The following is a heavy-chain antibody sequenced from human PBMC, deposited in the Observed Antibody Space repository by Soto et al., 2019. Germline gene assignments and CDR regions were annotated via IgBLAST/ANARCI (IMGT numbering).Heavy chain of an antibody. D-gene: IGHD1-26*01. CDR1: GYTFTGYY. CDR3: AKGGAIVAAGTRVYLYNAMDV. V-gene: IGHV1-2*02. CDR2: INPNSGDT. Sequence: GASVKVSCKASGYTFTGYYVHWVRQAPGQGLEWMGWINPNSGDTSLAQRFQGRVTMNRDTSIGTAYMELRGLTSDDTAEYYCAKGGAIVAAGTRVYLYNAMDVWGQGTTVTVS. J-gene: IGHJ6*02.